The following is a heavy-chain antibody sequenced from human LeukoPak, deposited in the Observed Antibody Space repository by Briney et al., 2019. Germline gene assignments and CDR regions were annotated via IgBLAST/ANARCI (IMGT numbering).Heavy chain of an antibody. Sequence: GGSLRLSCAASGFTFSSYTMSWVRQAPGKGLEWVSTITTSDGNTYCADSVKGRFTVSRDNSKNTLYLQMNSLRAEGTAVYYCAKDGGLWVSAHWGDSWGRGTLVTVSS. J-gene: IGHJ4*02. CDR2: ITTSDGNT. CDR1: GFTFSSYT. V-gene: IGHV3-23*01. D-gene: IGHD7-27*01. CDR3: AKDGGLWVSAHWGDS.